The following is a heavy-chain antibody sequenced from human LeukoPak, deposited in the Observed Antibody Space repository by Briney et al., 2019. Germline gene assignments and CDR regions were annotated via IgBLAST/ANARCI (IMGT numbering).Heavy chain of an antibody. D-gene: IGHD1-1*01. CDR2: IYYSGST. J-gene: IGHJ4*02. V-gene: IGHV4-59*05. CDR3: ARIRQLAIFDY. Sequence: SETLSLTCAVAGGPVRGYYWTWVRQPPGKGLEWIGSIYYSGSTYYNPSLKSRVTISVDKSKNQFSLKLSSVTAADTAVYYCARIRQLAIFDYWGQGTLVTVSS. CDR1: GGPVRGYY.